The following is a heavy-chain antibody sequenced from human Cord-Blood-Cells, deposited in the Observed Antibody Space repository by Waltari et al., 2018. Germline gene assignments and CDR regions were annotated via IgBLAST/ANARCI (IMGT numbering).Heavy chain of an antibody. CDR2: IYSGGST. J-gene: IGHJ4*02. Sequence: EVQLVESGGGLVQPGGSLRLSCAASGFTVSSNYMSWFRQAPGKGLVWFSVIYSGGSTYYADSVKGRFTISRHNSKNTLYLQMNSLRAEDTAVYYCASTIGSYYDYWGQGTLVTVSS. D-gene: IGHD1-26*01. CDR1: GFTVSSNY. V-gene: IGHV3-53*04. CDR3: ASTIGSYYDY.